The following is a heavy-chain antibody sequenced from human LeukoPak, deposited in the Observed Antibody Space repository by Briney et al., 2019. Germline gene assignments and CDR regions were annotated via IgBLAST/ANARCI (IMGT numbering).Heavy chain of an antibody. CDR3: RVVDANYYYYGMDV. D-gene: IGHD3-22*01. J-gene: IGHJ6*02. CDR1: GGTFSSYA. V-gene: IGHV1-69*01. CDR2: IIPIFGTA. Sequence: ASVKVSCKASGGTFSSYAISWVRQAPGQGLEWMGGIIPIFGTANYAQKFQGRVTITADESTSTAYMELSSLRSEDTAVYYCRVVDANYYYYGMDVWGQGTTVTVSS.